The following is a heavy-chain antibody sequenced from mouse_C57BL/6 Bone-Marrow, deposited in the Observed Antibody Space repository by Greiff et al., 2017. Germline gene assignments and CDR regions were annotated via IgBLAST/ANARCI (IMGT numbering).Heavy chain of an antibody. D-gene: IGHD2-3*01. CDR1: GYTFTSYW. V-gene: IGHV1-69*01. Sequence: QVQLQQPGAELVMPGASVKLSCKASGYTFTSYWMHWVKQRPGQGLEWIGEIDPSDSYTNYNQKFKGKSTLTVDKSSSTAYMQLSSLTSEDSAVYYCARSHYDGYLDYWGQGTTLTVSS. J-gene: IGHJ2*01. CDR3: ARSHYDGYLDY. CDR2: IDPSDSYT.